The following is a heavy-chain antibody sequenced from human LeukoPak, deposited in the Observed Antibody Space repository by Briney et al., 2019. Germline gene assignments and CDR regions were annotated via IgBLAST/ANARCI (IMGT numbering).Heavy chain of an antibody. CDR2: ISSNSRYI. J-gene: IGHJ4*02. Sequence: GGSLRLSCAASGLTFSTYSMNWVRQAPGKGLEWVSSISSNSRYIYYADSMRGRFTISRDNAKNSLYLQMNSLKPKDTAVYYCARVAEAAAFDSWGQGTLVTVSS. CDR3: ARVAEAAAFDS. D-gene: IGHD6-13*01. V-gene: IGHV3-21*06. CDR1: GLTFSTYS.